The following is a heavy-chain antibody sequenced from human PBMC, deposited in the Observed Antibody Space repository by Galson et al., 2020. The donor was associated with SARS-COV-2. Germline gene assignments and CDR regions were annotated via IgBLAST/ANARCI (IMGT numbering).Heavy chain of an antibody. J-gene: IGHJ4*02. Sequence: SGPTLVKPTQTLTLTCTFSGFSLTTSGMGVTWICQPPGKALEWLALIDWDKDKYYSTSLKTRLTISGDTSKNQVFLTMTNMDPEDTATYYCARMADGYGGYDYGSSPFDYWGQGTLVTVSS. CDR1: GFSLTTSGMG. V-gene: IGHV2-70*01. D-gene: IGHD5-12*01. CDR2: IDWDKDK. CDR3: ARMADGYGGYDYGSSPFDY.